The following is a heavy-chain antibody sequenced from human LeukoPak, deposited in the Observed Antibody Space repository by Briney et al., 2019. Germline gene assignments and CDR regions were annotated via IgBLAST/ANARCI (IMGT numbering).Heavy chain of an antibody. V-gene: IGHV3-30*16. CDR1: GFTFSSYA. CDR3: ARLGTYGRSTSCSSP. Sequence: GGSLSLSCAASGFTFSSYAMHWVRQAPGTGLEWVAVISYDGSNKYYADFVNGRFTISRDNSKNTLYLQMNSLRAEDTAVYYCARLGTYGRSTSCSSPRGQGTLVTVSS. D-gene: IGHD2-2*01. CDR2: ISYDGSNK. J-gene: IGHJ5*02.